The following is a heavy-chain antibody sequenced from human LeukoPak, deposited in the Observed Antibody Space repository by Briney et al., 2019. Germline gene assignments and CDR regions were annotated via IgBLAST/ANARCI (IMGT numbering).Heavy chain of an antibody. CDR2: IHQSGGS. CDR3: ARHSWGGNKDFDL. J-gene: IGHJ2*01. D-gene: IGHD4-23*01. Sequence: SETLSLTCGVSGDSISSSPYYWAWIRQPPEEGLAWIGSIHQSGGSYYNPSLQSRLSMSVDTSKNQFSLKLTSVTAADTAVYYCARHSWGGNKDFDLWGRGTLVAVSS. CDR1: GDSISSSPYY. V-gene: IGHV4-39*01.